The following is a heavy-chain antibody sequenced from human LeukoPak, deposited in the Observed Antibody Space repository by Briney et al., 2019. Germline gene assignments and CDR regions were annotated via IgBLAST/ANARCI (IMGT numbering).Heavy chain of an antibody. D-gene: IGHD3-10*01. CDR2: IYYSGST. J-gene: IGHJ5*02. CDR1: GGSISSSSYY. V-gene: IGHV4-39*01. CDR3: ARHPVAVMVRGVRGFDP. Sequence: PSETLSLTCTVPGGSISSSSYYWGWIRQPPGKGREWIGSIYYSGSTYYNPSLKSRVTISVDTSKNQFSLELSSVTAADTAVYYCARHPVAVMVRGVRGFDPWGQGTLVTVSS.